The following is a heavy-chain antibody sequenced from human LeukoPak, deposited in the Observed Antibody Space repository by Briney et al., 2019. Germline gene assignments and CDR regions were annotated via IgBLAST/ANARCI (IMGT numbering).Heavy chain of an antibody. Sequence: GGSLRLSCAASRFTFSLYAMHWVRQAPGKGLEWVAVISFDGTKKYYADSVKGRFTISRDKSKNTVYLQMNSLRFEDTAMYYCARNWFDPWGQGTLVTVSS. V-gene: IGHV3-30*01. CDR1: RFTFSLYA. CDR2: ISFDGTKK. CDR3: ARNWFDP. J-gene: IGHJ5*02.